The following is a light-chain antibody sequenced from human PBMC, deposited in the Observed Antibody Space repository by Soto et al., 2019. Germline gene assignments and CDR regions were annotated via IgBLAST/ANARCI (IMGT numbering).Light chain of an antibody. CDR1: QSVSSTY. CDR2: GAS. V-gene: IGKV3-20*01. J-gene: IGKJ1*01. Sequence: EIVLTQSPGTLSLSPGERATLSCRASQSVSSTYLAWYQQKPGQAPRLLIYGASSRATGIPDRFRGSGSGTDFTLTISDVQPEDFAVYYCHQRQSWPRTFGQGTKVDI. CDR3: HQRQSWPRT.